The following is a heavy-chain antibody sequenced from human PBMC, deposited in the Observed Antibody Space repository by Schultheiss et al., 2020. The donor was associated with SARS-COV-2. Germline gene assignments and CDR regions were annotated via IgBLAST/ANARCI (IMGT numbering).Heavy chain of an antibody. V-gene: IGHV3-9*01. D-gene: IGHD6-13*01. CDR2: ISWNSGSI. CDR3: AKDSYSSSWYYYYYGMDV. J-gene: IGHJ6*02. Sequence: GGSLRLSCAASGFTFDDYAMHWVRQAPGKGLEWVSGISWNSGSIGYADSVKGRFTISRDNAKNSLYLQMNSLRAEDTALYYCAKDSYSSSWYYYYYGMDVWGQATMVTGSS. CDR1: GFTFDDYA.